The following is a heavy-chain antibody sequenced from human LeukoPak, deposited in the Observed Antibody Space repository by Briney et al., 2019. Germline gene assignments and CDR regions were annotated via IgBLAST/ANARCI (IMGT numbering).Heavy chain of an antibody. V-gene: IGHV3-23*01. CDR1: GFTFSSYA. D-gene: IGHD1-26*01. CDR2: ISGSGGST. CDR3: ARDKVVGPTNSDY. Sequence: GGSLRLSCAASGFTFSSYAMSWVRQAPGKGLEWVSAISGSGGSTYYADSVKGRFTISRDNAKNSLYLQMNSLRAEDTAVYYCARDKVVGPTNSDYWGQGTLVTVSS. J-gene: IGHJ4*01.